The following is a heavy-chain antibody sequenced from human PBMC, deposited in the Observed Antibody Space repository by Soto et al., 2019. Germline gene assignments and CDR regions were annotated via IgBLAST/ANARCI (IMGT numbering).Heavy chain of an antibody. CDR2: ISYDGSNK. V-gene: IGHV3-30-3*01. D-gene: IGHD3-22*01. J-gene: IGHJ4*02. CDR1: GFTFSSYA. Sequence: SLSLSCAASGFTFSSYAVHGVRQAPGKGLEWVAVISYDGSNKYYADSVKGRFTISRDNSKNTLYLQMNSLRAEDTAVYYCARAYSSGYYYGFDYWGQGTLVTVSS. CDR3: ARAYSSGYYYGFDY.